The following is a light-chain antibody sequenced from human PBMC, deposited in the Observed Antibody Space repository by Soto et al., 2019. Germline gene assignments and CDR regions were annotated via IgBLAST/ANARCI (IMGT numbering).Light chain of an antibody. CDR3: QQYNNWPHT. Sequence: DIQMTQSPPSLSASVGDRVTITCRASQGISNYLAWYQQKPGELPKLVIYAASILQTGVPSRFSGSGSGTDFSLTISSLQPEDFAVYYCQQYNNWPHTFGQGTKLEIK. J-gene: IGKJ2*01. CDR2: AAS. V-gene: IGKV1-27*01. CDR1: QGISNY.